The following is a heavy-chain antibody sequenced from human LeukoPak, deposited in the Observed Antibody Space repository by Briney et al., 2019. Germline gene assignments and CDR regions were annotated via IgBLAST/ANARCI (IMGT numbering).Heavy chain of an antibody. CDR2: IYHSGST. D-gene: IGHD3-10*01. V-gene: IGHV4-38-2*01. CDR3: ARRDGFGGHTDAFDI. J-gene: IGHJ3*02. CDR1: GYSISSGYS. Sequence: SETLSLTCAVSGYSISSGYSWGWIRQPPGKGLEWIGSIYHSGSTYYNPSLKSRVTISVDTSKNQFSLKLSSVTAADTAVYYCARRDGFGGHTDAFDIWGQGTMVTVSS.